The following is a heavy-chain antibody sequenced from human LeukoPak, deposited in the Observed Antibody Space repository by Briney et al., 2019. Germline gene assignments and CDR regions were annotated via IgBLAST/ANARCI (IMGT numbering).Heavy chain of an antibody. J-gene: IGHJ5*02. D-gene: IGHD6-19*01. Sequence: GGSLRLSCAASGFTFGSHTMHWVRQVPGKGLEWVAVISYDGGNKYYADSVKGRFTITRDNSKNTLYLQMNSLRVDDTAVYYCARAYNSGWSLPFDPWGQGTLVTVSS. CDR2: ISYDGGNK. CDR3: ARAYNSGWSLPFDP. CDR1: GFTFGSHT. V-gene: IGHV3-30-3*01.